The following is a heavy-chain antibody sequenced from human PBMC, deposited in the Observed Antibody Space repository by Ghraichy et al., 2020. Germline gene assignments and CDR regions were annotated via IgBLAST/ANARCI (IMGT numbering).Heavy chain of an antibody. J-gene: IGHJ4*02. CDR1: GYTFINYK. CDR2: SSLSDPASI. D-gene: IGHD3-9*01. V-gene: IGHV1-46*01. CDR3: ARDTVDWSLDY. Sequence: ASVKVSCKASGYTFINYKVHWVRQAPGQGLEWMGISSLSDPASIAYAQKFQGRVTMTGDTSTSTFYMELSSLTSEDTAVYYCARDTVDWSLDYWGQGTLVTVSS.